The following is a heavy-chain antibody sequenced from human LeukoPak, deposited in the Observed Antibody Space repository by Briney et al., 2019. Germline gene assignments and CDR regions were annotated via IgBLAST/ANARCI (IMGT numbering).Heavy chain of an antibody. J-gene: IGHJ6*02. CDR1: GYTFTSYA. Sequence: ASVKVSCKASGYTFTSYAMNWVRQAPGQGLEWMGWINTNTGNPTYAQGFTGRFVFSLDTSVSTAYLQISSLKAEDTAVYYCARDFYFSRPYHSGIKLPSWGQGTTVTVSS. CDR3: ARDFYFSRPYHSGIKLPS. CDR2: INTNTGNP. V-gene: IGHV7-4-1*02. D-gene: IGHD2/OR15-2a*01.